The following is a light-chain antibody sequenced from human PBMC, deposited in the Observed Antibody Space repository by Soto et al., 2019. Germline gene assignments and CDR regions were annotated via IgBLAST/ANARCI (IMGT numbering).Light chain of an antibody. V-gene: IGLV2-14*03. CDR3: CSYTTSNTRQIV. Sequence: QSVLTQPASVSGSPGPSITISFPGTNSEVGGYNYVSWYQQHPGKAPKFMIYDVSSRPSGVSNRFSGSKSGNTASLTISGLQAEDEADYYCCSYTTSNTRQIVFGTGTKVTVL. CDR2: DVS. CDR1: NSEVGGYNY. J-gene: IGLJ1*01.